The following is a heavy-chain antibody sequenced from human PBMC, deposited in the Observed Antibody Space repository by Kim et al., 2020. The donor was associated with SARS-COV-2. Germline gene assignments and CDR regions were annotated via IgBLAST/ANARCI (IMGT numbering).Heavy chain of an antibody. D-gene: IGHD3-10*01. J-gene: IGHJ4*02. CDR3: ARDRSGISVYCFDY. V-gene: IGHV3-33*01. CDR1: GFTFSSYG. Sequence: GGSLRLSCAASGFTFSSYGMHWVRQAPGKGLEWVAVIWYDGSNKNYADSVKGRFTISRDNSKNTLYLQMNSLRAEDTAVYYCARDRSGISVYCFDYWGQGTLVTVSS. CDR2: IWYDGSNK.